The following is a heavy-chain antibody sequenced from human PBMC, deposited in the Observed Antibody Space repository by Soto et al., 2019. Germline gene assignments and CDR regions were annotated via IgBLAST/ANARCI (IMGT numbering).Heavy chain of an antibody. CDR1: GYTFTSYD. CDR3: ARVYSGYGSATYYYYMDV. D-gene: IGHD5-12*01. V-gene: IGHV1-8*01. CDR2: MNPNSGNT. J-gene: IGHJ6*03. Sequence: ASVKVSCKASGYTFTSYDINWVRQATGQGLEWMGWMNPNSGNTGYAQKFQGRVTMTRNTSISTAYMELSSLRSEDTAVYYCARVYSGYGSATYYYYMDVWGKGTTVTVSS.